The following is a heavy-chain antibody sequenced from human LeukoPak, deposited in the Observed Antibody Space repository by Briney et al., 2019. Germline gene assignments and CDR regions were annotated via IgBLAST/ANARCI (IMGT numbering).Heavy chain of an antibody. V-gene: IGHV4-59*12. J-gene: IGHJ3*02. CDR1: GGSISSYY. CDR2: FHYSGST. Sequence: SETLSLTCTVSGGSISSYYWSWIRQPPGKGLEWIGYFHYSGSTNYNPSLKSRVTISVDTSKNQFTLKLSSVTAADTAVYYCARTHIVVVTAIESDPGAFDIWGQGTMVTASS. CDR3: ARTHIVVVTAIESDPGAFDI. D-gene: IGHD2-21*02.